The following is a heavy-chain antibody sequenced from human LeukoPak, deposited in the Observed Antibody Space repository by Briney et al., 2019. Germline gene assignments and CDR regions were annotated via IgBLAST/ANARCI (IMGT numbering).Heavy chain of an antibody. CDR3: ARARGDLSLDY. V-gene: IGHV4-34*01. CDR1: IESFSGYY. J-gene: IGHJ4*02. CDR2: TTHSGST. D-gene: IGHD2-21*02. Sequence: SETLSLTCAVYIESFSGYYWIWIRQPPGKGLEWIGETTHSGSTNYNPSLKSRVTISVDTSKNQFSLKLSSLIAADTAVYYCARARGDLSLDYWGRGTPVTVSS.